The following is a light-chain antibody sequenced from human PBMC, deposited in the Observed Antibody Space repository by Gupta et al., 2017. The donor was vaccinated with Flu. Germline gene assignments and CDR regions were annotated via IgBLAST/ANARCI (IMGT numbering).Light chain of an antibody. J-gene: IGKJ4*01. V-gene: IGKV1-5*03. CDR3: QQYTTPPGT. CDR2: KAS. CDR1: QSVSTW. Sequence: DIPLAQSPSTLSASIGVRVTSPCRASQSVSTWLDWYQQKPGQAPRLLIYKASNLESGVPSRFSDSGSGTXFTLSIXSLQPDDFATYYCQQYTTPPGTFGXGTTVEIK.